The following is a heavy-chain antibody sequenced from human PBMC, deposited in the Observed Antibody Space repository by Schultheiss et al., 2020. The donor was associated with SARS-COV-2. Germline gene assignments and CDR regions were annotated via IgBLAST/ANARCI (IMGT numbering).Heavy chain of an antibody. D-gene: IGHD6-6*01. J-gene: IGHJ6*02. CDR1: GFTFSNAW. V-gene: IGHV3-15*01. CDR3: ATAPYSSSSGAGELFDYYGMDV. Sequence: GGSLRLSCAASGFTFSNAWMSWVRQAPGKGLEWVGRIKSKTDGGTTDYAAPVKGRFTISRDDSKNTLYLQMNSLKTEDTAVYYCATAPYSSSSGAGELFDYYGMDVWGQGTTVTVSS. CDR2: IKSKTDGGTT.